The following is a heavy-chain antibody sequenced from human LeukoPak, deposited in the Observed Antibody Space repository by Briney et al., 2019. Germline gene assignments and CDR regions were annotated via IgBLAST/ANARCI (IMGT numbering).Heavy chain of an antibody. D-gene: IGHD6-13*01. CDR2: ISSSGSTI. Sequence: GGSLRLSCAASGFTFSDYYMSWIRQAPGKGLEWVSYISSSGSTIYYADSVKGRFTISRDNAKNSLYLQMNSLRAEDTAVYYCARDLGYSSSTLYVDSFDYWGQGTLVTVSS. J-gene: IGHJ4*02. CDR1: GFTFSDYY. V-gene: IGHV3-11*04. CDR3: ARDLGYSSSTLYVDSFDY.